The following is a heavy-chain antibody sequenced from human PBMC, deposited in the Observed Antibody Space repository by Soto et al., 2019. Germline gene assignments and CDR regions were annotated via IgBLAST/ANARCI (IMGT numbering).Heavy chain of an antibody. CDR2: ISWNSGNI. CDR3: AKDKERYCTNGVCPFDY. Sequence: SLRLSFAASGFTFDDYAMHWVRQAPGKGLEWVSGISWNSGNIGYADSVKVLFTISRDNAKNSLYLQMNSLRPEDTALYYCAKDKERYCTNGVCPFDYWGQGTLVTVSS. J-gene: IGHJ4*02. V-gene: IGHV3-9*01. D-gene: IGHD2-8*01. CDR1: GFTFDDYA.